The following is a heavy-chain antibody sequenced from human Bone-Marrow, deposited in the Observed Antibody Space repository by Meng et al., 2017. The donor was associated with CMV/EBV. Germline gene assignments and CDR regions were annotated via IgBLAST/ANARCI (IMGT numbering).Heavy chain of an antibody. D-gene: IGHD1-26*01. CDR2: IIPILGIA. V-gene: IGHV1-69*10. Sequence: SVKVSCKASGGTFSSYAISWVRQAPGQGLEWMGGIIPILGIANYAQKLQGRVTMTTDTSTSTAYMELRSLRSDDTAVYYCARGRLVGACDYWGQGTLVTVAS. CDR1: GGTFSSYA. CDR3: ARGRLVGACDY. J-gene: IGHJ4*02.